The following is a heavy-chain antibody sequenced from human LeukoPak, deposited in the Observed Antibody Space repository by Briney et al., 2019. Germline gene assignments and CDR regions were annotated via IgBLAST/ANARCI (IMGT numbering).Heavy chain of an antibody. V-gene: IGHV4-59*01. J-gene: IGHJ3*02. Sequence: PSETLSLTCTVSSGSISSYYWSWIRQPPGKGLEWIGYVYYTGSTSYKPSLKGRLSISVDTSKNQFSLKLSSVTAADTAIYYCASAVGATSLGAFDIWGQGTMVTVSS. CDR2: VYYTGST. D-gene: IGHD1-26*01. CDR1: SGSISSYY. CDR3: ASAVGATSLGAFDI.